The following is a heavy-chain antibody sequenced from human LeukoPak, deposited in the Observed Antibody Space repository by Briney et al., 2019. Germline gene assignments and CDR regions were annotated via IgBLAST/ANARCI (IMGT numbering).Heavy chain of an antibody. Sequence: ASVKVSCKASGYTFTSHGFTWVRQAPGQGLEWMGSNSTSNGNRIYAQTLQGRVTMTTDTSTSTAFMELRSLRSDDTAVYYCARDPGSAWYDYWGQGTLVTVSS. CDR2: NSTSNGNR. CDR1: GYTFTSHG. D-gene: IGHD6-19*01. CDR3: ARDPGSAWYDY. V-gene: IGHV1-18*04. J-gene: IGHJ4*02.